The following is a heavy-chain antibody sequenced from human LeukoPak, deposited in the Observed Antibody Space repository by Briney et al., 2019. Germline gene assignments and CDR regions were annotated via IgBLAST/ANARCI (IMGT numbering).Heavy chain of an antibody. CDR2: ISSSSSYI. CDR1: GFTFSSYS. Sequence: GGSLRLSCAASGFTFSSYSMNWVRQAPGKGLEWVSSISSSSSYIYYADSVKGRFTISRDNAKNSLYLQMNSLRAEDTAVYYCASLTPGGYNYGSGYWGQGALVTVSS. J-gene: IGHJ4*02. V-gene: IGHV3-21*01. CDR3: ASLTPGGYNYGSGY. D-gene: IGHD5-18*01.